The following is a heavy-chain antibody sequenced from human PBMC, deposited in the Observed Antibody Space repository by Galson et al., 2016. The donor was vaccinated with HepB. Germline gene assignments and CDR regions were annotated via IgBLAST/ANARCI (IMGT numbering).Heavy chain of an antibody. CDR3: GRGPNTVSSPGDY. CDR2: ISPNGSRK. CDR1: GFSLETYW. J-gene: IGHJ4*02. D-gene: IGHD4-17*01. V-gene: IGHV3-74*01. Sequence: SLRLSCAASGFSLETYWMTWVRQAPGKGLVWVSSISPNGSRKRYADFVRGRFTISRDNAGNTLYLQMDSLRDDDAAIYFCGRGPNTVSSPGDYWGQGTLVTVSS.